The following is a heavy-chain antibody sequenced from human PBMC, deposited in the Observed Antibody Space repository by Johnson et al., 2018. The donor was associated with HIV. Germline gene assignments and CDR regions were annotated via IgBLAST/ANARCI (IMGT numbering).Heavy chain of an antibody. CDR1: GFTFNKFA. V-gene: IGHV3-30*09. J-gene: IGHJ3*02. Sequence: QVQVVESGGGVVQPGRSLTLSCAASGFTFNKFAMHWVRQAPGKGLEWLAFISFDGSNKYFGDSVEGRFDISRENSKNSHYLHMNSLRPEDTAVYYCARETGYSSSWHAFDMWGQGTMVTVSS. CDR3: ARETGYSSSWHAFDM. D-gene: IGHD6-13*01. CDR2: ISFDGSNK.